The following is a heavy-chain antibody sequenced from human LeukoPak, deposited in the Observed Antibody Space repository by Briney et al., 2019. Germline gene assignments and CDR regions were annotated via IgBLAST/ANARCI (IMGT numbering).Heavy chain of an antibody. CDR3: ARLTYYYDSSGYWVFDY. CDR2: ISSSGSTK. CDR1: GFTFSSYE. J-gene: IGHJ4*02. Sequence: GGSLRLSCAVSGFTFSSYEMNWVRQAPGKGLEWVSYISSSGSTKYYADSVKGRFTISRDNAKNSLYLQMNSLRAEDTAVCYCARLTYYYDSSGYWVFDYWGQGTLVTVSS. D-gene: IGHD3-22*01. V-gene: IGHV3-48*03.